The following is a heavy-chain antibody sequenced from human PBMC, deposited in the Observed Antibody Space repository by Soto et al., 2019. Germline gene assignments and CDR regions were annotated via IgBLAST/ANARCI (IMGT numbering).Heavy chain of an antibody. CDR1: GFTFSSYS. Sequence: GGSLRLSCAASGFTFSSYSMNWVRQAPGKGLEWVSSISSSSSYIYYADSVKGRFTISRDDAKNSLYLQMNSLRAEDTAVYYCARDGLPPVYYYGMDVWGQGTTVTVSS. CDR2: ISSSSSYI. CDR3: ARDGLPPVYYYGMDV. D-gene: IGHD3-16*01. J-gene: IGHJ6*02. V-gene: IGHV3-21*01.